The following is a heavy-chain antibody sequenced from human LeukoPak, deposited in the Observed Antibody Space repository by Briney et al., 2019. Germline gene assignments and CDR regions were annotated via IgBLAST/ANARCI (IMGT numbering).Heavy chain of an antibody. D-gene: IGHD1-14*01. CDR1: GFTFSSYW. Sequence: PGGSLRLSCAASGFTFSSYWMHWVRQAPGKGLVWVSRINSDGSSTSYADSVKGRFTISRDNSKNTLYLQMNSLRADDTAVYFCAKYRATGAANIPGTLEWDYWGQGTLVTVST. V-gene: IGHV3-74*01. CDR2: INSDGSST. J-gene: IGHJ4*02. CDR3: AKYRATGAANIPGTLEWDY.